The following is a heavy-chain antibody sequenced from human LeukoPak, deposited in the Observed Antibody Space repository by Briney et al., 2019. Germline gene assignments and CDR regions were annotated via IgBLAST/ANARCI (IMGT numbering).Heavy chain of an antibody. J-gene: IGHJ6*02. V-gene: IGHV4-59*01. D-gene: IGHD3-22*01. CDR3: ARDNHYDSSAYV. Sequence: SETLSLTCTVSGGSISSYYWSWIRQPPGRGLEWIGYIYYSGSTNYNPSLKSRVTISVDTSKNQFSLKLSSVTAADTAVYYCARDNHYDSSAYVWGQGTTVTVAS. CDR1: GGSISSYY. CDR2: IYYSGST.